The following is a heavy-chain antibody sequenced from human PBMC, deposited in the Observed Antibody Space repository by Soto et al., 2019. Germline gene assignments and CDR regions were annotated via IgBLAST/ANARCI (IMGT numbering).Heavy chain of an antibody. CDR2: IYNSGSTM. Sequence: GGSLCLSCAASGFSFSAVEMNWDRQAPVKGLEWLSYIYNSGSTMTYADSVKGRFAITRDNAKNSVYLQMYSLRAEDTAVYYCARESGGTGLDVWGQGTTVTVSS. CDR3: ARESGGTGLDV. CDR1: GFSFSAVE. D-gene: IGHD1-1*01. J-gene: IGHJ6*02. V-gene: IGHV3-48*03.